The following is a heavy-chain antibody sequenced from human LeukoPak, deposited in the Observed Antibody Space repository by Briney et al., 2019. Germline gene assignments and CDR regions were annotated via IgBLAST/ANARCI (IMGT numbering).Heavy chain of an antibody. CDR3: ARDKRITIFGVDDAFDI. V-gene: IGHV1-69*05. Sequence: GASVKVSCKASGGTLSSFAISWVRQAPGQGLEWMGRIIPIFGSTNYAQKFQDRVTMTTDTSTSTAYMELRSLRSDDTAVYYCARDKRITIFGVDDAFDIWGQGTMVTVSS. CDR1: GGTLSSFA. CDR2: IIPIFGST. J-gene: IGHJ3*02. D-gene: IGHD3-3*01.